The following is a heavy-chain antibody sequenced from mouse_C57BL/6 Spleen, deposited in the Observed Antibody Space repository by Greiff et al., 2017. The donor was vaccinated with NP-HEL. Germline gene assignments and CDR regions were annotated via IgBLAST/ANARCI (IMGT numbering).Heavy chain of an antibody. CDR3: ARGLLLRSAMDY. D-gene: IGHD1-1*01. V-gene: IGHV5-17*01. Sequence: EVQLMESGGGLVKPGGSLKLSCAASGFTFSDYGMHWVRQAPEKGLEWVAYISSGSSTIYYADTVKGRFTISRDNAKNTLFLQMTSLRSEDTAMYYCARGLLLRSAMDYWGQGTSVTVSS. J-gene: IGHJ4*01. CDR2: ISSGSSTI. CDR1: GFTFSDYG.